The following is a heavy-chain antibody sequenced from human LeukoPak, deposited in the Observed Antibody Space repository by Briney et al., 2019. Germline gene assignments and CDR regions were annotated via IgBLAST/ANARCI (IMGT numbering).Heavy chain of an antibody. J-gene: IGHJ4*02. V-gene: IGHV3-7*01. Sequence: TGGSLRLSCAASGFTFSSYWMSWVRQAPGKGLEWVANIKQDGSEKYYVDSVKGRFTIFRDNAKNSLYLQMNSLRAEDTAVYYCARDPGDSSGWYDYWGQGTLVTVS. CDR2: IKQDGSEK. D-gene: IGHD6-19*01. CDR1: GFTFSSYW. CDR3: ARDPGDSSGWYDY.